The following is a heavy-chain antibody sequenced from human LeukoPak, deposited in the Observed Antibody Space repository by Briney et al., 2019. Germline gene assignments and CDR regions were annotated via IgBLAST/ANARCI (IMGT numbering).Heavy chain of an antibody. CDR3: ARGTYGYYMDV. CDR2: IYRSGST. D-gene: IGHD4-17*01. J-gene: IGHJ6*03. V-gene: IGHV4-38-2*02. CDR1: NYSISNSLY. Sequence: NPSETLSLTCSGSNYSISNSLYRGWLRQPPGKGLEWIGSIYRSGSTFYNPSLKSRVTISLDTSKNQFSLKLSSVTAADMAVYFCARGTYGYYMDVWGKGTTVTVSS.